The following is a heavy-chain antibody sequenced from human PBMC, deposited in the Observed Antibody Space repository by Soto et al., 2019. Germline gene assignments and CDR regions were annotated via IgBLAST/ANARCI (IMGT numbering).Heavy chain of an antibody. V-gene: IGHV4-39*01. CDR2: ISYRGNT. D-gene: IGHD5-12*01. CDR1: GGSLSSTTFY. J-gene: IGHJ3*02. Sequence: PSETLSLTCAASGGSLSSTTFYWGWIRQPPGMGLEWIASISYRGNTYYNPSLKSRTTISVDSSKTQFSLRVTSVTAADTAVYYCARRDGYNDDAFDIWGPGTMVTV. CDR3: ARRDGYNDDAFDI.